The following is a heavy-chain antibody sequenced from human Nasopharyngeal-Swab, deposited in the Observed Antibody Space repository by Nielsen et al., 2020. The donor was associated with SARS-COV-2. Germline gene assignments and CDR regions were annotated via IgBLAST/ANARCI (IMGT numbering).Heavy chain of an antibody. CDR2: ISSSGSTI. J-gene: IGHJ4*02. D-gene: IGHD3-10*01. CDR3: AKDYYGSEGAYYFDY. Sequence: GGSLRLSCAASGFTFSVYYMSWIRQAPGKGLEWISYISSSGSTIYYADSVKGRFTISRDNAKNSLYLQMNSLRAEDTAVYYCAKDYYGSEGAYYFDYWGQGTLVTVSS. CDR1: GFTFSVYY. V-gene: IGHV3-11*04.